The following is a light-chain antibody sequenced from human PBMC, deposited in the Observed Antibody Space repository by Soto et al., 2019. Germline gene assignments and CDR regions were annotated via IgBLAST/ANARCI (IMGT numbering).Light chain of an antibody. CDR2: LGS. CDR3: MQALQTPWT. CDR1: QTLMTSNGNNY. Sequence: EIVMTQSPLTLPVTPGEPASISCRSSQTLMTSNGNNYLDWYLQKPGRSPQLLIHLGSSRASGVPDRFSGSGSGTDFTLKISRVEAEDVGVYYCMQALQTPWTFGQGTKVEIK. J-gene: IGKJ1*01. V-gene: IGKV2-28*01.